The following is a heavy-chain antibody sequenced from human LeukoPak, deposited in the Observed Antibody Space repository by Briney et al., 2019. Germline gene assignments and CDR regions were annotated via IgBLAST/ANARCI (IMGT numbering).Heavy chain of an antibody. Sequence: ASVKVSCKASGYTFTSYDINWVRQATGQGLEWMGWMNPNSGNTGYAQKFQGRVTMTRNTSISTAYMELSSLRSEDTAVYYCARDVGGSFYFDYWGQGTLVTVSS. J-gene: IGHJ4*02. V-gene: IGHV1-8*01. CDR3: ARDVGGSFYFDY. D-gene: IGHD1-26*01. CDR1: GYTFTSYD. CDR2: MNPNSGNT.